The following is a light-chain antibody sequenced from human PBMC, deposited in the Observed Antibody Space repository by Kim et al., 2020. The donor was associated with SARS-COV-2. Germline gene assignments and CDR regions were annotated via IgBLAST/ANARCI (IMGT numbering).Light chain of an antibody. Sequence: SASVGDRITITGRSSQSIASYLNWYHQKPGKVPQVLIYGASTLQSGVPSRFSGSGSGTDFTLTITSVQPEDSGTYYCQQSYTTPRTFGQGTKLEI. V-gene: IGKV1-39*01. J-gene: IGKJ2*01. CDR1: QSIASY. CDR3: QQSYTTPRT. CDR2: GAS.